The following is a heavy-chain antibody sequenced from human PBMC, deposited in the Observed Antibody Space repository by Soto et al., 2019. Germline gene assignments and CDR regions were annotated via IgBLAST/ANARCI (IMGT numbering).Heavy chain of an antibody. Sequence: SVKVSCKASGGTFSSYAISWVRQAPGQGLEWMGGIIPIFGTANYAQKFQGRVTITADESTSTAYMELSSLRSEDTAVYYCARLYCSSTSCYDAFDIWGQGTMVTVSS. CDR3: ARLYCSSTSCYDAFDI. D-gene: IGHD2-2*01. V-gene: IGHV1-69*13. J-gene: IGHJ3*02. CDR1: GGTFSSYA. CDR2: IIPIFGTA.